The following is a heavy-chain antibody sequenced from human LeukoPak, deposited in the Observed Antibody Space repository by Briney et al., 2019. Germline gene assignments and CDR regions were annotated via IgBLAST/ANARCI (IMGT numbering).Heavy chain of an antibody. V-gene: IGHV3-23*01. D-gene: IGHD1-14*01. J-gene: IGHJ4*02. Sequence: GGSLRLSCAASGFTFSSSPMSWVRQAPGKGLEWVSGISSSGGDTPYADSVKGRSTISRDNSKNVVYLQMNSLRAEDTAVYYCAKKSSGLNPFDYWGQGTLVTVSS. CDR2: ISSSGGDT. CDR1: GFTFSSSP. CDR3: AKKSSGLNPFDY.